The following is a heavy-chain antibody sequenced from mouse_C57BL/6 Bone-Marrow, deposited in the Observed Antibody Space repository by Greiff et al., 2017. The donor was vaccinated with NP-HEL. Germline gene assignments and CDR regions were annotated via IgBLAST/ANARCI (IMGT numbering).Heavy chain of an antibody. J-gene: IGHJ3*01. CDR1: GYTFTDYY. V-gene: IGHV1-19*01. CDR3: ARGGQLRLRFFAY. Sequence: EVQLVESGPVLVKPGASVKMSCKASGYTFTDYYMNWVKQSHGKSLEWIGVINPYNGGTSYNQKFKGKATLTVDKSSSTAYMELNSLTSEDSAVYYCARGGQLRLRFFAYWGQGTLVTVSA. D-gene: IGHD3-2*02. CDR2: INPYNGGT.